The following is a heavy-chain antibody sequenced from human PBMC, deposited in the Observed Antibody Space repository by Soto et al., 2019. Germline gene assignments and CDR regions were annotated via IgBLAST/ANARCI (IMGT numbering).Heavy chain of an antibody. V-gene: IGHV1-8*01. CDR3: ARWDYGDYARFDY. D-gene: IGHD4-17*01. CDR2: MNPNSGNT. J-gene: IGHJ4*02. CDR1: GYTFTSHD. Sequence: QVQLVQSGAEVKKSGASVKVSCKASGYTFTSHDINWVRQATGQCLEWMGWMNPNSGNTGYAQKFQGRVTLTRNTSISTAYMELSRLRSEDTSVYYCARWDYGDYARFDYWGQGTLVTVSS.